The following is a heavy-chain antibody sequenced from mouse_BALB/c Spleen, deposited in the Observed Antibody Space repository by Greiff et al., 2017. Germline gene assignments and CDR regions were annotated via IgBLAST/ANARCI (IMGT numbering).Heavy chain of an antibody. CDR2: ISSGGSYT. V-gene: IGHV5-9-3*01. D-gene: IGHD4-1*02. J-gene: IGHJ2*01. Sequence: EVKVVESGGGLVKPGGSLKLSCAASGFTFSSYAMSWVRQTPEKRLEWVATISSGGSYTYYPDSVKGRFTISRDNAKNTLYLQMSSLRSEDTAMYYCARPNWDDYFDYWGQGTTLTVSS. CDR3: ARPNWDDYFDY. CDR1: GFTFSSYA.